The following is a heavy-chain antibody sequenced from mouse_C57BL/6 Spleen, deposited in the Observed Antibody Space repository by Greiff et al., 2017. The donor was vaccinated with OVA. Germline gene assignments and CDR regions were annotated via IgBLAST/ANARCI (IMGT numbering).Heavy chain of an antibody. CDR2: IYPGDGDT. J-gene: IGHJ2*01. Sequence: VQLVESGPELVKPGASVKISCKASGYAFSSSWMNWVKQRPGKGLEWIGRIYPGDGDTNYNGKFKGKATLTADKSSSTAYMQLSSLTSEDSAVYFCARSITTVEDYWGQGTTLTVSS. V-gene: IGHV1-82*01. D-gene: IGHD1-1*01. CDR3: ARSITTVEDY. CDR1: GYAFSSSW.